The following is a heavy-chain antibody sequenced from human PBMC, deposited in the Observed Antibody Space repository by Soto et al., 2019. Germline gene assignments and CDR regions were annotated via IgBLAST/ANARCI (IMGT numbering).Heavy chain of an antibody. CDR2: IYYSGST. D-gene: IGHD2-2*01. Sequence: QLQLQESGPGLVKPSETLSLTCTVSGGSISSSSYYWGWIRQPPGKGLEWIGTIYYSGSTYYNPYLKSRVTISVDTSKNQFSLKLSSVTAADTAVYYCAGLRAVPAAMVNYYYGMDVWGQGTTVTVSS. CDR1: GGSISSSSYY. J-gene: IGHJ6*02. CDR3: AGLRAVPAAMVNYYYGMDV. V-gene: IGHV4-39*01.